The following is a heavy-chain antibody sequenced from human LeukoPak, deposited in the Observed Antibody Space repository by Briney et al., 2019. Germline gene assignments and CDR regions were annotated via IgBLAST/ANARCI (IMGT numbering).Heavy chain of an antibody. V-gene: IGHV3-53*01. CDR3: AARLLYPDKALRNNWFDP. Sequence: GGSLRLSCAASGFTVDSNYLSWVRQAPGKGLEWVSVISTTSASTYYADSVKGRFRISRDNPKNTLYLQMNSLRAEDTAVYYCAARLLYPDKALRNNWFDPWGQGTLVTVSS. CDR1: GFTVDSNY. D-gene: IGHD1-14*01. J-gene: IGHJ5*02. CDR2: ISTTSAST.